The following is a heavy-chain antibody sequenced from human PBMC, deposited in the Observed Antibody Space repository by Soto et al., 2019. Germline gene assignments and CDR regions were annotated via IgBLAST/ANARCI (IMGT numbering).Heavy chain of an antibody. J-gene: IGHJ6*02. CDR1: GGSISSYY. CDR2: IYYSGST. V-gene: IGHV4-59*01. D-gene: IGHD6-13*01. Sequence: SETLSLTCTVSGGSISSYYLSWIRQPPGKGLEWIGYIYYSGSTNYNPSLKSRVTISVDTSKNQFSLKLSSVTAADTAVYYCARVVAAAYYYYGMDVWGQGTTVTVSS. CDR3: ARVVAAAYYYYGMDV.